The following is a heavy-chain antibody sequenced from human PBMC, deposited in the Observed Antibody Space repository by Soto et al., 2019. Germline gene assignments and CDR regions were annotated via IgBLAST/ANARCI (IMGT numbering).Heavy chain of an antibody. CDR2: IHYSGST. CDR3: ARRYGSCFDY. J-gene: IGHJ4*02. V-gene: IGHV4-59*08. D-gene: IGHD5-18*01. Sequence: PSETLSLTCTVSGGSISSYYWTWIRQPPGKRLEWIGYIHYSGSTNYSPSLKSRVTISVDTSKKQFSLKLSSVTAADTAVYYCARRYGSCFDYWGQGTLVTVSS. CDR1: GGSISSYY.